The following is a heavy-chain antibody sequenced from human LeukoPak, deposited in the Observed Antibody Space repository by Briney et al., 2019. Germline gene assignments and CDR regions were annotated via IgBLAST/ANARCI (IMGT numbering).Heavy chain of an antibody. D-gene: IGHD6-13*01. Sequence: PGGSLRLSCAASGFTLSSYGMHWVRQAPGKGLEWVAVIWYDGSNKYYADSVKGRFTISRDNSKNTLYLQMNSLRAEDTAVYYCAKPIAAAGTDYYYMDVWGKGTTVTVSS. CDR3: AKPIAAAGTDYYYMDV. V-gene: IGHV3-33*06. CDR2: IWYDGSNK. CDR1: GFTLSSYG. J-gene: IGHJ6*03.